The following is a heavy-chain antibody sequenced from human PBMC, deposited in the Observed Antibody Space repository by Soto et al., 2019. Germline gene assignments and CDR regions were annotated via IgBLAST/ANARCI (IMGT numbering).Heavy chain of an antibody. V-gene: IGHV3-23*01. Sequence: EVQLLESGGGLVQPGGSLRLSCAASGFTFSSYAMSWVRQAPGKGLEWVSAISGSGASTYYADSVKGRFTISRDNSKNSLYLQMNSLRAEDTAVYYCAKDRYAARYCYYFVLDVWGQGTTVTVSS. CDR3: AKDRYAARYCYYFVLDV. CDR1: GFTFSSYA. CDR2: ISGSGAST. D-gene: IGHD6-6*01. J-gene: IGHJ6*02.